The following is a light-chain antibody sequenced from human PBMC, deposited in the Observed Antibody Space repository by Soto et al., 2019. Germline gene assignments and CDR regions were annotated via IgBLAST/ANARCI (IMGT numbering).Light chain of an antibody. CDR2: DAS. J-gene: IGKJ4*01. CDR3: QQRRNWPLT. V-gene: IGKV3-11*01. Sequence: EIVLTQSPAPLSLSPGERATISCRASQSVSSYLAWYQQKPGQAPRLLIYDASNRATGIPARFSGSGSGTDLTLTISRLGAEEIAVYYCQQRRNWPLTFGGGTKVEIK. CDR1: QSVSSY.